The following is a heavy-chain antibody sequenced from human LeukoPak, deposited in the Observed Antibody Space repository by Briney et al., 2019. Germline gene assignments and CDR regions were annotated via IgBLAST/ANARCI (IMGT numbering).Heavy chain of an antibody. Sequence: WIGYIYYSGSTNYNPSLKSRVTISVDTSKNQFSLKLSSVTAADTAVYYCARHAPPELLWYNWFDPWGQGTLVTVSS. CDR2: IYYSGST. V-gene: IGHV4-59*08. D-gene: IGHD3-10*01. CDR3: ARHAPPELLWYNWFDP. J-gene: IGHJ5*02.